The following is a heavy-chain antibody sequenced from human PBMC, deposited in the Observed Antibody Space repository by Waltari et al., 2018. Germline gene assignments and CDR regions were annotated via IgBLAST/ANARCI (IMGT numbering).Heavy chain of an antibody. CDR2: IYYSGGT. CDR1: GGSISSSSYY. Sequence: QLQLQESGPGLVKPSETLSLTCTVSGGSISSSSYYWGWIRQPPGKGLEWIGSIYYSGGTYYTPSLKSRVTISVDTSKNQFSLKLSSVTAADTAVYYCARISGYFDWLSTKYYYYGMDVWGQGTTVTVSS. CDR3: ARISGYFDWLSTKYYYYGMDV. V-gene: IGHV4-39*01. J-gene: IGHJ6*02. D-gene: IGHD3-9*01.